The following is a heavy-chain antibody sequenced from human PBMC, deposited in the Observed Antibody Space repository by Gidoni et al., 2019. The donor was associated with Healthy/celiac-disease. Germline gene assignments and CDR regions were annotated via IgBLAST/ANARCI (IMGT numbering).Heavy chain of an antibody. Sequence: QVQLVESGGGVVQPGRSLRLSCAASGFTFSSYAMHWVRQAPGTGLEWLAVISYDGSNKYYADSVKGRFTISRDNSKNTLYLQMNSLRAEDTAVYYCARACPFTPEWLLWFDYWGQGTLVTVSS. D-gene: IGHD3-3*01. J-gene: IGHJ4*02. CDR2: ISYDGSNK. CDR1: GFTFSSYA. V-gene: IGHV3-30-3*01. CDR3: ARACPFTPEWLLWFDY.